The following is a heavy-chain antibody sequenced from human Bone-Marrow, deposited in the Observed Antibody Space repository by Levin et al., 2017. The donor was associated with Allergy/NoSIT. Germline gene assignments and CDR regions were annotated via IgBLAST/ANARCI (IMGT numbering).Heavy chain of an antibody. CDR3: TRERLGSSDY. CDR1: AITFGDYA. V-gene: IGHV3-49*04. D-gene: IGHD3-10*01. CDR2: IKSKPYGGTT. Sequence: GGSLRLSCTASAITFGDYAVSWVRQAPGKGLEWVGFIKSKPYGGTTEYAPSVRGRFTMSRDDSKSIAFLQMNSLKTEDTAVYYCTRERLGSSDYWGQGTLVTVSS. J-gene: IGHJ4*02.